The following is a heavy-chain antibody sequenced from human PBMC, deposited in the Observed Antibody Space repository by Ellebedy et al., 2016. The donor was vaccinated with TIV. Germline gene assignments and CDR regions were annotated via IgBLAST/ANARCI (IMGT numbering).Heavy chain of an antibody. J-gene: IGHJ6*02. Sequence: SETLSLXXTVSGGSVSSGSYYWSWIRQPPGKGLEWIGYIYYSGSTYYNPSLKSRVTISVDTSKNQFSLKLSSVTAADTAVYYCARGRDIVVVPAASGGMDVWGQGTTVTVSS. CDR1: GGSVSSGSYY. CDR3: ARGRDIVVVPAASGGMDV. V-gene: IGHV4-61*01. D-gene: IGHD2-2*01. CDR2: IYYSGST.